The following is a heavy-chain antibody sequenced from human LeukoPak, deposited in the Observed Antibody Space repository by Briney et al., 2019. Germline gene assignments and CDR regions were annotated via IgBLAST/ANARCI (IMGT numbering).Heavy chain of an antibody. CDR1: GYTLTALA. J-gene: IGHJ4*02. D-gene: IGHD4-17*01. Sequence: GASVKVSCKVSGYTLTALALHWVRQAPGKGLEWIGGFDSEEYDTIYAQKFQGRVTMTEDTSTDTAYMELSSLSFEDTAVYYCATLEPEPGDFGGLAYWGQGTLVTVSS. CDR3: ATLEPEPGDFGGLAY. V-gene: IGHV1-24*01. CDR2: FDSEEYDT.